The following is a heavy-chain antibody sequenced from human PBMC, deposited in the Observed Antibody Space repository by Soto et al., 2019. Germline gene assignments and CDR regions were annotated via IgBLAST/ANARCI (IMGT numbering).Heavy chain of an antibody. CDR3: AKDALVTIFGVVKPVRGDWFDP. J-gene: IGHJ5*02. Sequence: GGSLRLSCAASGFTFSSYAMSWVRQAPGKGLGWVSAISGSGGSTYYADSVKGRFTISRDNSTNTLYPQMISLRAEDTAVYYCAKDALVTIFGVVKPVRGDWFDPWGQGTLVTVSS. CDR2: ISGSGGST. CDR1: GFTFSSYA. V-gene: IGHV3-23*01. D-gene: IGHD3-3*01.